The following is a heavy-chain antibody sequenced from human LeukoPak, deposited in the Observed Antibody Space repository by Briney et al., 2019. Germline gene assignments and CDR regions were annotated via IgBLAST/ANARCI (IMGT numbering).Heavy chain of an antibody. J-gene: IGHJ4*02. D-gene: IGHD2-2*02. CDR1: GGSISSGSYY. CDR2: IYTSGST. Sequence: PSQTLSLTCTVSGGSISSGSYYWSWIRQPAGKGLEWIGRIYTSGSTNYNPSLKSRVTISVDTSKNQFSLKLSSVTAADTAVFYCATSMGYCTGTTCYTIWAFDNWGQGTLVTVPS. CDR3: ATSMGYCTGTTCYTIWAFDN. V-gene: IGHV4-61*02.